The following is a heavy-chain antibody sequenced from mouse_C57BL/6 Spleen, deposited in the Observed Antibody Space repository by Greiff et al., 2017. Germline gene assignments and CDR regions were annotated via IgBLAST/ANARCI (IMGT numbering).Heavy chain of an antibody. Sequence: EVKLVESGGGLVKPGGSLKLSCAASGFTFSDYGMHWVRQAPEKGLEWVAYISSGSSTIYYADTVKGRFTISRDNAENTVFLQLTSLRSEDTAMYDGERRLTGTYDYAMDYWGQGTSVTVSS. J-gene: IGHJ4*01. CDR3: ERRLTGTYDYAMDY. CDR2: ISSGSSTI. V-gene: IGHV5-17*01. D-gene: IGHD4-1*01. CDR1: GFTFSDYG.